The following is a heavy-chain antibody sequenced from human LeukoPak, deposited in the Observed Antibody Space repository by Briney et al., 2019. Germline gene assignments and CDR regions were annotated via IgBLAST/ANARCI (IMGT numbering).Heavy chain of an antibody. CDR1: GYTFTSYG. D-gene: IGHD2-21*02. J-gene: IGHJ4*02. Sequence: ASVKVSCKASGYTFTSYGISWVRQAPGQGLEWMGWISAYNGNTNYAQKLQGRVTMTTDTSTSTAYMELRSLRSDDTAVYYCAKVHLDVVVVTVVPDYFDYWGQGALVTVSS. CDR3: AKVHLDVVVVTVVPDYFDY. V-gene: IGHV1-18*01. CDR2: ISAYNGNT.